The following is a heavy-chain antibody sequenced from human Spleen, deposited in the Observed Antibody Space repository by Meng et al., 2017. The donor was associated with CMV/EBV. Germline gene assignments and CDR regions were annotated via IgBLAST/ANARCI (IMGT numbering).Heavy chain of an antibody. J-gene: IGHJ4*02. CDR1: GYTFTSYG. Sequence: VRLVQSGAGGKKPGASVKVSCKASGYTFTSYGISWVRQAPGQGLEWMGWISAYNGNTNYAQKLQGRVTMTTDTSTSTAYMELRSLRSDDTAVYYCARVAYCGGDCSTVDYWGQGTLVTVSS. CDR3: ARVAYCGGDCSTVDY. D-gene: IGHD2-21*02. CDR2: ISAYNGNT. V-gene: IGHV1-18*01.